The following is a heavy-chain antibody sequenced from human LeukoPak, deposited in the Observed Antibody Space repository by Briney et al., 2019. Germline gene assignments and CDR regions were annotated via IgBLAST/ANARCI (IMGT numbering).Heavy chain of an antibody. Sequence: GKSLRLSCGASGFTFSRFGIHWVRQAPGKGLEWVSVISYDGRNKHYADSVKGRFTISRDNSKNTLYLQMNSLSAEDSAVYYCAKGGYCGATNCYIAYWGQGTLVTVSS. J-gene: IGHJ4*02. CDR2: ISYDGRNK. CDR1: GFTFSRFG. D-gene: IGHD2-2*02. CDR3: AKGGYCGATNCYIAY. V-gene: IGHV3-30*04.